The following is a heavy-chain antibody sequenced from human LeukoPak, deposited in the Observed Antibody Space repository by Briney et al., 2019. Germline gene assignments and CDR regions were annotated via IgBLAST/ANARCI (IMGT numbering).Heavy chain of an antibody. CDR1: GITFSSYG. CDR3: ARNRDYCSGGSCYPNYNWFDP. V-gene: IGHV3-23*01. Sequence: PGGSLRLSCAASGITFSSYGMSWVRQAPGKGLEWVSSISSTGGTTYYADSVKGRFTISRDNSKNTLYLQMNSLRAEDTAVYYCARNRDYCSGGSCYPNYNWFDPWGQGTLVTVSS. CDR2: ISSTGGTT. J-gene: IGHJ5*02. D-gene: IGHD2-15*01.